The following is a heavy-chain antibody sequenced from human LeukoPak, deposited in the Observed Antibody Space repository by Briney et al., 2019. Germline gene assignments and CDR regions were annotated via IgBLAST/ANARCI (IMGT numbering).Heavy chain of an antibody. Sequence: PGGSLRLSCVASGFTFGNYWMSWVRQAPGKGLEWVVNIKQDGSEKYYVDSVKGRFTISRDNAKNSLYLQMNSLRAEDTAVYYCARAIGSGTEDYWGQGSLVTVSS. J-gene: IGHJ4*02. D-gene: IGHD6-13*01. V-gene: IGHV3-7*01. CDR2: IKQDGSEK. CDR3: ARAIGSGTEDY. CDR1: GFTFGNYW.